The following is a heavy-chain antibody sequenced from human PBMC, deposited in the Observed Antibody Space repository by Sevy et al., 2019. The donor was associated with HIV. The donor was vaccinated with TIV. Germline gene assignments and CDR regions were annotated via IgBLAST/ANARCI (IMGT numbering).Heavy chain of an antibody. CDR3: ARGTNYYNSSGPYYFDY. CDR1: GFTFSDYY. CDR2: IPTTGATM. J-gene: IGHJ4*02. Sequence: GGSLILSCAASGFTFSDYYMSWIGQAPGKGLEWVSYIPTTGATMHYADSVKGRFTISRDNAKNSLYLQMNSLRAEDTAIYYCARGTNYYNSSGPYYFDYWGQGTLVTVSS. V-gene: IGHV3-11*01. D-gene: IGHD3-22*01.